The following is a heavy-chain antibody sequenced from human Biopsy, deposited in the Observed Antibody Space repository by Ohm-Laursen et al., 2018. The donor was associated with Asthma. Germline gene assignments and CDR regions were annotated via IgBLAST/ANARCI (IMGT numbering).Heavy chain of an antibody. CDR1: GFAVSRDH. CDR3: AKDERLYYGSDSKYMQPVPLGD. V-gene: IGHV3-53*01. Sequence: SLRLSCTASGFAVSRDHMFWVRRAPGKGLEWVSVIYSGGTSHTADSVRGRFTISRDYSKNTLYLQMNSLRAEDTAVYYCAKDERLYYGSDSKYMQPVPLGDWGQGTLVIVSA. J-gene: IGHJ4*02. D-gene: IGHD3-10*01. CDR2: IYSGGTS.